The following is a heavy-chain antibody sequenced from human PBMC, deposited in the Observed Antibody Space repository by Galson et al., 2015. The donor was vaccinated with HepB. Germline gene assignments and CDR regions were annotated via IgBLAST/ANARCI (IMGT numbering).Heavy chain of an antibody. CDR3: ARADSSSWTHLGY. CDR2: IKSKTDGGTT. V-gene: IGHV3-15*01. Sequence: SLRLSCAASGFTFSNAWMSWVRQAPGKGLEWVGRIKSKTDGGTTDYAAPVKGRFTISRDDSKNTLYLQMNSLKTEDTAVYYCARADSSSWTHLGYWGQGTLVTVSS. D-gene: IGHD6-13*01. CDR1: GFTFSNAW. J-gene: IGHJ4*02.